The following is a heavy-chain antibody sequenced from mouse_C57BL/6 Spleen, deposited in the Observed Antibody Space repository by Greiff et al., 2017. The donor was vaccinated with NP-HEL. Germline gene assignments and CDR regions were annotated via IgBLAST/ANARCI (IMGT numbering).Heavy chain of an antibody. V-gene: IGHV1-69*01. J-gene: IGHJ2*01. CDR1: GYTFTSYW. Sequence: VQLQQPGAELVMPGASVKLSCKASGYTFTSYWMHWVKQRPGQGLEWIGEIDPSDSYTNYNQKFKGKSTLTVDKSSNTAYMQLSSLTSEDSAVYYCARSYYSNYVDYWGQGTTLTVSS. CDR3: ARSYYSNYVDY. CDR2: IDPSDSYT. D-gene: IGHD2-5*01.